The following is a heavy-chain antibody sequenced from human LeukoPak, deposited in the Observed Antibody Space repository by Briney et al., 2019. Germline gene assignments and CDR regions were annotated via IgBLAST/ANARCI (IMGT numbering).Heavy chain of an antibody. V-gene: IGHV4-59*08. CDR3: ARRITINSGFDP. D-gene: IGHD1-20*01. CDR1: SGSSTVFY. CDR2: IYHSGGT. Sequence: PETLSLTCTVSSGSSTVFYWDWIRQPPGEGREWIGYIYHSGGTNNNPSLKSRLTISIDTSNNQISMNLTSVTAADTAVYYCARRITINSGFDPWGQGALVTVSS. J-gene: IGHJ5*02.